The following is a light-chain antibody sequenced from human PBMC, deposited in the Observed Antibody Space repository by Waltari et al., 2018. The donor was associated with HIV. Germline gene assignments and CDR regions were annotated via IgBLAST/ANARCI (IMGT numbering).Light chain of an antibody. J-gene: IGLJ2*01. CDR3: TSYTRSTNLL. CDR1: ISDVDGYAY. V-gene: IGLV2-8*01. Sequence: QSALTQPPSASGSPGQSVTISCTGPISDVDGYAYVSWYKKPPGKAPQLMIYEFTRRPSGLPDRFSGSKSANTASLTVSGLQADDEADYYCTSYTRSTNLLFGGGTKLTVL. CDR2: EFT.